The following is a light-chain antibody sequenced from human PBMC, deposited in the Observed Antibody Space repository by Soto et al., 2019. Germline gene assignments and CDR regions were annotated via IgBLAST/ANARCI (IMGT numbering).Light chain of an antibody. CDR2: EVS. CDR1: SSDVGGYNY. V-gene: IGLV2-14*03. J-gene: IGLJ1*01. Sequence: QSVLTQPASVSGSPGQSITISCTGTSSDVGGYNYVSWSQQHPGKAPKLLISEVSNRPSGVSNRFSGSKSGNTASLTISGLQDDDEADYYCSSYTASSTLLFGTGTKVTVL. CDR3: SSYTASSTLL.